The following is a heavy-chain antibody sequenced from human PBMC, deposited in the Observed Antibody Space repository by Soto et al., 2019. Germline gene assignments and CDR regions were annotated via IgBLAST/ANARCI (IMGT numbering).Heavy chain of an antibody. CDR1: GGSISSSSYY. CDR3: ARQSSLLRLLAY. Sequence: PSETLSLTCTVSGGSISSSSYYWGWFRQPPGKGLEWIGSIYYSGSTYYNPSLKSRVTISVDTSKNQFSLKLSSVTAADTAVYYCARQSSLLRLLAYRGQGTPVTVS. D-gene: IGHD5-12*01. J-gene: IGHJ4*02. CDR2: IYYSGST. V-gene: IGHV4-39*01.